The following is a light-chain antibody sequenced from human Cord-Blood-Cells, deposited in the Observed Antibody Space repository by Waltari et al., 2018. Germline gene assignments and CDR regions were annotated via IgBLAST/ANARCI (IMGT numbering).Light chain of an antibody. V-gene: IGKV1-39*01. J-gene: IGKJ4*01. CDR3: QQSYSTPLEFT. Sequence: DIQMTQSPSSLSASVGDRVTITCRASQSISSYLNWYQQKPGKAPKLLIYAASSLQSGAPSRFSGSGSGTDFTLTISSLQPEDFATYYCQQSYSTPLEFTFGGGTKVEIK. CDR1: QSISSY. CDR2: AAS.